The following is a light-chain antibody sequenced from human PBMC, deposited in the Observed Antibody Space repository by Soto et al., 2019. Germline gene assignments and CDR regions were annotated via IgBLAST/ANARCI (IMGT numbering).Light chain of an antibody. CDR3: QTWGTHIVV. CDR2: VNSDASH. J-gene: IGLJ2*01. Sequence: QPVLTQSPSASASLGASVKLTCTLSSGHSSYAIAWHQQQPEKGPRFLMKVNSDASHSKGDGIPNRFSGSSSGAERYLTISSLQSEDEADYYCQTWGTHIVVFGGGTKVTVL. V-gene: IGLV4-69*01. CDR1: SGHSSYA.